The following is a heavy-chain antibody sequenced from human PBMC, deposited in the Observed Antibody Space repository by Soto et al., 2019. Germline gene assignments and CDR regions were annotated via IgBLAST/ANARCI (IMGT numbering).Heavy chain of an antibody. CDR3: ARELEVVGTSGYFDS. D-gene: IGHD2-8*01. CDR1: GFTFSSYG. V-gene: IGHV3-33*01. Sequence: QVQLVESGGGVVQPGRSLRLSCAASGFTFSSYGMHWVRQAPGKGLEWVAVIWYDGSNKYYADSVKGRFTISRDNSKNTLYLQMNSLRAEDTAVYYCARELEVVGTSGYFDSWGQGTLVTVSS. J-gene: IGHJ4*02. CDR2: IWYDGSNK.